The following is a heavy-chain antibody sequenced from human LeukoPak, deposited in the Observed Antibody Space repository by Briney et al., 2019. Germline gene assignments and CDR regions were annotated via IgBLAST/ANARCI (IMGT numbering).Heavy chain of an antibody. D-gene: IGHD3-22*01. Sequence: PGGSLRLSCAASGFTFSTYSMNWVRQAPGKGLEWVSSISSGSRYKYYADSVKGRFTISRDNAKNSLYLQTNRLRAEDTAVYYCAKDGDSSGYYYRSTYYFDYWGQGTLVTVSS. J-gene: IGHJ4*02. CDR2: ISSGSRYK. CDR3: AKDGDSSGYYYRSTYYFDY. CDR1: GFTFSTYS. V-gene: IGHV3-21*04.